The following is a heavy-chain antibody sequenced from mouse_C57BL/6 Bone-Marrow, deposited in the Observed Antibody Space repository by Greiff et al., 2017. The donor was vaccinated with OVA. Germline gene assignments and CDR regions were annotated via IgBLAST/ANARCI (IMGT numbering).Heavy chain of an antibody. Sequence: EVKVEESGGGLVQPGGSMKLSCVASGFTFSNYWMNWVRQSPEKGLEWVAQIRLKSDNYATHYAESVKGRFTISRDDSKSSVYLQMNNLRAEDTGIYYCTGEGNYYGGDYWGQGTTLTVSS. CDR1: GFTFSNYW. CDR3: TGEGNYYGGDY. CDR2: IRLKSDNYAT. V-gene: IGHV6-3*01. J-gene: IGHJ2*01. D-gene: IGHD1-1*01.